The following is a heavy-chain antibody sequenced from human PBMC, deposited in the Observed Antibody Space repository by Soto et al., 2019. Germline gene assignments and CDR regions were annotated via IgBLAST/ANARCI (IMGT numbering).Heavy chain of an antibody. D-gene: IGHD3-10*01. Sequence: ASVKVSCKASGYTFTGYYMHWVRQAPGQGLEWMGWINPNSGGTNYAQKFQGWVTMTRDTSISTAYMELSRLRSDDTAVYYCASDEGTYYYGSGSQWVFDYWGQGTLVTVSS. J-gene: IGHJ4*02. CDR2: INPNSGGT. CDR3: ASDEGTYYYGSGSQWVFDY. V-gene: IGHV1-2*04. CDR1: GYTFTGYY.